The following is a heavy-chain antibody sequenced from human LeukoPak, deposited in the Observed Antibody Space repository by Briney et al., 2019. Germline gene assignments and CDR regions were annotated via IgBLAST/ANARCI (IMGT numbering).Heavy chain of an antibody. D-gene: IGHD3-22*01. V-gene: IGHV3-23*01. CDR1: GFTFSSYA. J-gene: IGHJ4*02. CDR3: AKSGRVFDTSGYYWFPN. Sequence: GSLSLSCATSGFTFSSYAMSWVRQAPGKGLEWVSSISGRGANTHYADSVKGRFTISGDYSKNTLNLQMNSLRAEDTAVYYCAKSGRVFDTSGYYWFPNWGQGILVTVSS. CDR2: ISGRGANT.